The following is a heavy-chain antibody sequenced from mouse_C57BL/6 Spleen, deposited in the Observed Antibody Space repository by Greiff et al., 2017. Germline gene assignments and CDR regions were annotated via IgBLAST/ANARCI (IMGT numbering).Heavy chain of an antibody. J-gene: IGHJ2*01. V-gene: IGHV1-54*01. CDR2: INPGSGGT. CDR3: AREGIYYGNYVDY. Sequence: QVQLQQSGAELVRPGTSVKVSCKASGYAFTNYLIEWVKQRPGQGLEWIGVINPGSGGTNYNEKFKGKATLTADKSSSTAYMQLSSLTSEDSAVYFCAREGIYYGNYVDYWGQGTTLTVSS. CDR1: GYAFTNYL. D-gene: IGHD2-1*01.